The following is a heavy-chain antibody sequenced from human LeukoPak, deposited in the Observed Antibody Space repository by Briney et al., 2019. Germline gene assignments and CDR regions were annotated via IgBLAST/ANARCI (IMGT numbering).Heavy chain of an antibody. J-gene: IGHJ4*02. V-gene: IGHV3-21*01. Sequence: GGSLRLSCAASGFTFSSYSMNWVRQAPGKGLEWVSSISSSSSYIYYADSVKGRFTISRDNAKNSLYLQMNSLRAEDTAVYYCARAGGDSIGWHPTYYYFDYWGQGTLVTVSS. CDR3: ARAGGDSIGWHPTYYYFDY. CDR1: GFTFSSYS. CDR2: ISSSSSYI. D-gene: IGHD6-19*01.